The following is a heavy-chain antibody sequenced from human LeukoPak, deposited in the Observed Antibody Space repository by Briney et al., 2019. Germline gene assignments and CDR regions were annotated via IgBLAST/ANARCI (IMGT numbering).Heavy chain of an antibody. D-gene: IGHD3-22*01. CDR3: AKGSYYDSSGSFYFDY. CDR1: GFTFSSYA. J-gene: IGHJ4*02. CDR2: ISGSGDNT. Sequence: PGGSLRLSCAASGFTFSSYAMSWVRQAPGKGLEWVSGISGSGDNTYYADSVKGRFTISRDNSKNTLYVQANSLGTEDTAAYYCAKGSYYDSSGSFYFDYWGRGTLVTVSS. V-gene: IGHV3-23*01.